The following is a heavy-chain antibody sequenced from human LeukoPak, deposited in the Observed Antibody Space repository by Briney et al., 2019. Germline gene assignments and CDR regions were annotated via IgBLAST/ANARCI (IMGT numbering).Heavy chain of an antibody. Sequence: GGSLRLSCAVSGFTFSSYAMSWVRQAPGRGLEWVSAISDSGDSTYYADSVKGRFTVSRDNVKNSVYLQMNSLRDEDTAVYYCARDSAWAFDIWGQGTMVTVSS. CDR2: ISDSGDST. CDR1: GFTFSSYA. CDR3: ARDSAWAFDI. J-gene: IGHJ3*02. V-gene: IGHV3-23*01.